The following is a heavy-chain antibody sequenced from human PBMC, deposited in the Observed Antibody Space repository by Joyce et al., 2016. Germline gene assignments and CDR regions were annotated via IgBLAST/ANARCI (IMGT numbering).Heavy chain of an antibody. V-gene: IGHV3-30*18. CDR3: AKDSEIVNSWYGGRFDS. CDR1: GFSFRRYG. Sequence: QVQLVDSGGGVVQPGRSLTLSCPASGFSFRRYGMHWVRQSPGKGLEWVAAISYHRSKTFYAVSVKGRVTIARDNSKNTIYLLMSSLGTEDTAMYYCAKDSEIVNSWYGGRFDSWGQGILVAVSS. J-gene: IGHJ4*02. D-gene: IGHD6-13*01. CDR2: ISYHRSKT.